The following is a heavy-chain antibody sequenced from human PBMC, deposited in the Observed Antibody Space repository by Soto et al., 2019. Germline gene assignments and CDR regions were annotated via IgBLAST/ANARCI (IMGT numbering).Heavy chain of an antibody. V-gene: IGHV4-34*01. D-gene: IGHD3-22*01. CDR2: INHSGIT. J-gene: IGHJ4*02. CDR3: ARGGGIYYYDSSGYFYYFDY. Sequence: WETLSLTCAVYGGSFSGYYWSWIRQPPGKGLEWIGEINHSGITNYNPSLESRVTISVDTSKNQFSLKLSSVTAADTAVYYCARGGGIYYYDSSGYFYYFDYWGQGTLVTVSS. CDR1: GGSFSGYY.